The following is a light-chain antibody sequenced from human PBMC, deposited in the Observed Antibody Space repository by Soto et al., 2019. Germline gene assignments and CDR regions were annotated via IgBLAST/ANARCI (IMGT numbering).Light chain of an antibody. V-gene: IGLV1-44*01. CDR1: SSNIGSNT. Sequence: QSVLTQPPSASGTPGQRVTISCSGSSSNIGSNTVNWYQQLPGTAPKLLIYSNNQRPSGVPDRFSGSKSGTSASLAISGLQSEDEAVYYCASWDDRLGAVIFGGGTKLTVL. J-gene: IGLJ2*01. CDR3: ASWDDRLGAVI. CDR2: SNN.